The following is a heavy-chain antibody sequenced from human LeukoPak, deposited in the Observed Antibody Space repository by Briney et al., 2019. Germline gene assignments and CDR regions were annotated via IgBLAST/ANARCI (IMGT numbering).Heavy chain of an antibody. Sequence: ASAKVSCKVSGYTLTELSMHWVRQAPGKGLEWMGGFDPEDGETIYAQKFQGRVTMTEDTSTDTAYMELCSLRSEDTAVYYCATDPKFIRAFDIWGQGTIATVSS. CDR1: GYTLTELS. V-gene: IGHV1-24*01. CDR2: FDPEDGET. J-gene: IGHJ3*02. CDR3: ATDPKFIRAFDI.